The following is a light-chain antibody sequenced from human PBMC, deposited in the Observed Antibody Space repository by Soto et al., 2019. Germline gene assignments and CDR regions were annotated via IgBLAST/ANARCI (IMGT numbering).Light chain of an antibody. CDR3: QHYNSYSPT. CDR1: QSISHW. J-gene: IGKJ1*01. Sequence: DIQMTQSPSTLSASVGDRVTIACRASQSISHWLAWYQQKPGKAPKVLIYDASTLESGVPSRFSGSGSGTEFTLTISSLLPDDFATYYCQHYNSYSPTFGQGTKVEIK. CDR2: DAS. V-gene: IGKV1-5*01.